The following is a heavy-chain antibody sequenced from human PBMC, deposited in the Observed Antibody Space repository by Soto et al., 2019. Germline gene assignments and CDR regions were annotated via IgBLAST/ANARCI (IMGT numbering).Heavy chain of an antibody. J-gene: IGHJ6*03. CDR2: IWYDGSNK. CDR1: GFTFSSYG. Sequence: QVQLVESGGGVVQPGRSLRLSCAASGFTFSSYGMHWVRQAPGKGLEWVAVIWYDGSNKYYADSVKGRFTISRDNSKNTLYLQMNSLRAEDTAVYYCARGSLPMGRGVINYYMDVWGKGTTVTVSS. CDR3: ARGSLPMGRGVINYYMDV. D-gene: IGHD3-10*01. V-gene: IGHV3-33*01.